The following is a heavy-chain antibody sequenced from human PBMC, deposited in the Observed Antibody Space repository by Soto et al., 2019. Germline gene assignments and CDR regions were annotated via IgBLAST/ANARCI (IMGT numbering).Heavy chain of an antibody. CDR1: GGSISSGGYY. CDR2: IYYTGSA. J-gene: IGHJ4*02. Sequence: SETLCLTCTVSGGSISSGGYYWSWIRQHPGKGLEWIGYIYYTGSAYYNPSLKSRLTISVDTSKNQFSLKLSSVTAEDTAVYYCARXAYYYDSSGYFSKYFDSWGQGTLVTVSS. CDR3: ARXAYYYDSSGYFSKYFDS. V-gene: IGHV4-31*03. D-gene: IGHD3-22*01.